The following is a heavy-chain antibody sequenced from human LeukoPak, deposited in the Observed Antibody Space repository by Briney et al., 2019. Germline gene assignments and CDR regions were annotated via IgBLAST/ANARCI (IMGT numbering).Heavy chain of an antibody. CDR3: AKGSSGWSYYGMDV. Sequence: GGSLRLSCAASGFTFSSYSMNWVRQAPGKGLEWVSYISSSSSTIYYADSVKGRFTISRDNAKNSLYLQMNSLRAEDTALYYCAKGSSGWSYYGMDVWGQGTTVTVSS. CDR2: ISSSSSTI. CDR1: GFTFSSYS. V-gene: IGHV3-48*04. D-gene: IGHD6-19*01. J-gene: IGHJ6*02.